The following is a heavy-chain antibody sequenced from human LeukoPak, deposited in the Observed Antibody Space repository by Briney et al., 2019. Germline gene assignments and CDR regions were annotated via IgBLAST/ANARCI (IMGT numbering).Heavy chain of an antibody. CDR2: INPSDGAT. D-gene: IGHD3-3*01. V-gene: IGHV1-46*01. J-gene: IGHJ3*02. Sequence: ASVKVSCKASGYTFTMYQIHWVRQAPGQGLGWMGMINPSDGATTYAQRFQGRVTMTRDMSTSTVYMELSSLRSEDTAVYYCARDKSGYLARRGAFDIWGQGTMVTVSS. CDR1: GYTFTMYQ. CDR3: ARDKSGYLARRGAFDI.